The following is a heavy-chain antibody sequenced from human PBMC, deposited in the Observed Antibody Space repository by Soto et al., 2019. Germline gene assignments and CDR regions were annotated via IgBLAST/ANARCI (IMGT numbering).Heavy chain of an antibody. V-gene: IGHV4-59*08. Sequence: SETLSLTCTVSGGSISSYYWSWIRQPPGKGLEWIGYIYYSGSTNYNPSLTNYNPSLKSRVTISADTSKNQFSLKLSSVTAADTAVYYCARRHGTVALRGGFDYWGQGTLVTVSS. J-gene: IGHJ4*02. CDR2: IYYSGSTNYNPSLT. D-gene: IGHD4-17*01. CDR3: ARRHGTVALRGGFDY. CDR1: GGSISSYY.